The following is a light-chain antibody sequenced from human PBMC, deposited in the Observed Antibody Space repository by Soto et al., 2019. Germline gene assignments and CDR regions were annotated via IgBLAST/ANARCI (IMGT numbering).Light chain of an antibody. CDR2: SNT. CDR1: SSNIGSNT. J-gene: IGLJ2*01. V-gene: IGLV1-44*01. CDR3: AAWDDSLNGPV. Sequence: QPVLTQPPSASGTPGQRVTISCSGSSSNIGSNTVNWYQQFPGTAPKLLIYSNTQRPSGVPDRFSGSKSGTSASLAISGLQSGDEADYYCAAWDDSLNGPVFGGGTKVTVL.